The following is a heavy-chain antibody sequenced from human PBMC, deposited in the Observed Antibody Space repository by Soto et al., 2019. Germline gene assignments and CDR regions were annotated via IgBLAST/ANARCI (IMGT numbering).Heavy chain of an antibody. Sequence: EVQLVESGGGLEQPGRSLRLSCTVSGFIFEDFAMHWVRQAPGQGLEWVSGINWNGVNKGYAESVLGRFTISRDNAKKPLYLDMNFLSPEDRALYSCAKEVGRLGELWGYFQNWGQGTLVTASS. CDR1: GFIFEDFA. CDR2: INWNGVNK. J-gene: IGHJ1*01. V-gene: IGHV3-9*01. D-gene: IGHD3-16*01. CDR3: AKEVGRLGELWGYFQN.